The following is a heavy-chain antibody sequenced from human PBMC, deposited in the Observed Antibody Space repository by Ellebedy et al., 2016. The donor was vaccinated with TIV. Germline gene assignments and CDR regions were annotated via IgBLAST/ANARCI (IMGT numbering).Heavy chain of an antibody. Sequence: ASVKVSXKASRGTFISYAISWVRQAPGQGLEWMGGIIPIFGTANHAQKFQGRVTITADESTSTAYMELSSLRSDDTAVYYCARGLIGSGYGMDVWGQGTTVTVSS. CDR3: ARGLIGSGYGMDV. CDR1: RGTFISYA. V-gene: IGHV1-69*13. J-gene: IGHJ6*02. D-gene: IGHD6-19*01. CDR2: IIPIFGTA.